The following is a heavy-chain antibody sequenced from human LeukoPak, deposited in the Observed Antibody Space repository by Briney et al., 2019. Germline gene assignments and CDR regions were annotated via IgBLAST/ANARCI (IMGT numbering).Heavy chain of an antibody. CDR3: ARGSARDY. V-gene: IGHV4-34*01. CDR1: GGSFSGYY. J-gene: IGHJ4*02. D-gene: IGHD6-25*01. Sequence: PSETLSLTCAVYGGSFSGYYWSWIRQPPGKGLEWIGEINHSGSTNYNPSLKSRVTISVDTSKNQFPLKLSSVTAADTAVYYCARGSARDYWGQGTLVTVSS. CDR2: INHSGST.